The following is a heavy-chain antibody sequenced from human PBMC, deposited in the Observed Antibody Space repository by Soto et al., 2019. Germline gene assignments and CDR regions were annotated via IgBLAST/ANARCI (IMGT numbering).Heavy chain of an antibody. Sequence: VKVSCKTSGGTFCSYAISWVRQAPGQGLEWMGGIIPIFGTANYAQKFQGRVTITADESTSTAYMELSSLRSEDTAVYYCASAGDSSSWYFYYYHYGMDVCGQGTTVTVSS. CDR1: GGTFCSYA. D-gene: IGHD6-13*01. V-gene: IGHV1-69*01. J-gene: IGHJ6*02. CDR2: IIPIFGTA. CDR3: ASAGDSSSWYFYYYHYGMDV.